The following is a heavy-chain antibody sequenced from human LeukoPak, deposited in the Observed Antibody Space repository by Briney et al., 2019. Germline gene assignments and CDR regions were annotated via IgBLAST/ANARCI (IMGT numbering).Heavy chain of an antibody. CDR3: ARRGFSRGYFDY. CDR1: GGSISSNNW. J-gene: IGHJ4*02. CDR2: INHSGST. V-gene: IGHV4-4*02. D-gene: IGHD3-3*01. Sequence: PSETLSLTCAVSGGSISSNNWWGWVRQPPGKGLEWIGEINHSGSTNYNPSLKSRVTISVDTSKNQFSLKLSSVTAADTAVYYCARRGFSRGYFDYWGQGTLVTVSS.